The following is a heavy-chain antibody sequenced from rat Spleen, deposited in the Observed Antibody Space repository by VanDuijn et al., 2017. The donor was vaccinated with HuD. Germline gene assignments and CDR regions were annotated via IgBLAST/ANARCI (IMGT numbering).Heavy chain of an antibody. D-gene: IGHD1-2*01. J-gene: IGHJ4*01. CDR1: GFTFSGYW. CDR3: AKDMNYFSTYPFYVFDA. Sequence: EVQLVESGGGLVQPGRPLKLSCVASGFTFSGYWMYWIRQTPGRGLEWVSSINPAGGDTYYPDSVKGRFTISRDNAENTVYLQMNSLRSEDTATYYCAKDMNYFSTYPFYVFDAWGQGASVTVSS. V-gene: IGHV5-58*01. CDR2: INPAGGDT.